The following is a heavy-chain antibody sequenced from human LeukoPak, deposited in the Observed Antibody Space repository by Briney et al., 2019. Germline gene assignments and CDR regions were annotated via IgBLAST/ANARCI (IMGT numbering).Heavy chain of an antibody. V-gene: IGHV4-34*01. CDR3: AREEGST. J-gene: IGHJ5*02. D-gene: IGHD6-13*01. Sequence: GSLRLSCAASGFTVSSNYMSWVRQPPGKGLEWIGEINPSGSTNYNASLKSRVTISVDTSKNQFSLKLSSVTAADTAVYYCAREEGSTWGQGTLVTVSS. CDR1: GFTVSSNY. CDR2: INPSGST.